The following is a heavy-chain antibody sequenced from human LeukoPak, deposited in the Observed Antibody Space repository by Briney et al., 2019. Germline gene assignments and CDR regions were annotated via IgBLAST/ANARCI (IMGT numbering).Heavy chain of an antibody. J-gene: IGHJ5*02. Sequence: GGSLRLSCTTSGFTFGDYPITWFRQAPGKGLEWVGFIRSNAYGGTTEYAASVKGRFTISRDDSKNTAYLQMNSLKTEDTGVYYCTRGRRDYSNYYNWFDPWGQGTLVTVSS. CDR1: GFTFGDYP. V-gene: IGHV3-49*03. CDR3: TRGRRDYSNYYNWFDP. CDR2: IRSNAYGGTT. D-gene: IGHD4-11*01.